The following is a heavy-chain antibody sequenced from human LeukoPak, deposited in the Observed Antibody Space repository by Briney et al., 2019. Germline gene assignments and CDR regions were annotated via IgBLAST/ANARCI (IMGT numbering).Heavy chain of an antibody. CDR2: IKSKTDGGTT. D-gene: IGHD2-2*01. V-gene: IGHV3-15*01. J-gene: IGHJ4*02. CDR3: TTPGEYCSSTSCYFDY. CDR1: GFTFSNAW. Sequence: GGSLRLSCAASGFTFSNAWMSWVRQAPGKGLEWVGRIKSKTDGGTTDYAAPVKGRFTISRDDSKNTLYLRMNSLKTEDTAVYYCTTPGEYCSSTSCYFDYWGQGTLVTVSS.